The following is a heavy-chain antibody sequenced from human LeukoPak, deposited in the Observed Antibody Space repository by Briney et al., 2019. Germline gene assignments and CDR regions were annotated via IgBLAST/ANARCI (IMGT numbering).Heavy chain of an antibody. Sequence: ETLSLTCTVSGGSISSYYWSWIRQPPGKGLEWVSAISGSGGSTYYADSVKGRFTISRDNSKNTLYLQMNSLRAEDTAVYYCARAGYSSGWYNYWGQGTLVTVSS. D-gene: IGHD6-19*01. CDR3: ARAGYSSGWYNY. CDR2: ISGSGGST. J-gene: IGHJ4*02. CDR1: GGSISSYY. V-gene: IGHV3-23*01.